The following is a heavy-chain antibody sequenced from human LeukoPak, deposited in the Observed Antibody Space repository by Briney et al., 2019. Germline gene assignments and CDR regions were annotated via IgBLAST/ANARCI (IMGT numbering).Heavy chain of an antibody. CDR1: GFTFSSYG. J-gene: IGHJ4*02. CDR2: ISYDGSNK. Sequence: PGRSLRLSCAASGFTFSSYGMHWVRQAPGKGLEWVAVISYDGSNKYYADSVKGRFTISRDNSKNTLYLPMNSLRAEDTAVYYCAKDSPMDYWGQGTLVTVSS. CDR3: AKDSPMDY. V-gene: IGHV3-30*18.